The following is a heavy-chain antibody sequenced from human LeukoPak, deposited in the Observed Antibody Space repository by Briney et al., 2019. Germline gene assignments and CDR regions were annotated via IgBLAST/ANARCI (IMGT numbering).Heavy chain of an antibody. CDR1: GGSVSSGSYY. D-gene: IGHD4-23*01. CDR3: ARKNGGGYFDY. J-gene: IGHJ4*02. Sequence: PSETLSLTCTVSGGSVSSGSYYWSWIRQPPGKGLEWIGYIYYSGSTNYNPSLKSRVTISVDTSKNQFSLKLSSVTAADTAVYYCARKNGGGYFDYWGQGTLVTVSS. V-gene: IGHV4-61*01. CDR2: IYYSGST.